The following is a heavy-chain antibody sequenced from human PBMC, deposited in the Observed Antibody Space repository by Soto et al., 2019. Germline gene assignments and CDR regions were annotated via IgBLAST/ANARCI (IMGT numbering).Heavy chain of an antibody. J-gene: IGHJ4*02. V-gene: IGHV3-64D*06. D-gene: IGHD6-19*01. Sequence: STNGGSTHYADSVKGRFTISRDNSKNTQYLQMSSLRADDTAVYYCAKERSSGWSFDYWGQGTLVTVSS. CDR3: AKERSSGWSFDY. CDR2: STNGGST.